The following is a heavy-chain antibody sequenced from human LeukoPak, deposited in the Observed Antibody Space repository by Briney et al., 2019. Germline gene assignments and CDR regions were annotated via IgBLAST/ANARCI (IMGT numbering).Heavy chain of an antibody. CDR2: IWYDGNNK. J-gene: IGHJ3*02. Sequence: GGSLRLSCAASGFTLTGYGMHWVRQAPGKGLEWVAVIWYDGNNKYYEDSVKGRFTISRDTSKNTLYLQMNSLRGDDTATYYCARDGLASIGLDMWGQGTVVTVSS. D-gene: IGHD6-13*01. CDR3: ARDGLASIGLDM. V-gene: IGHV3-33*01. CDR1: GFTLTGYG.